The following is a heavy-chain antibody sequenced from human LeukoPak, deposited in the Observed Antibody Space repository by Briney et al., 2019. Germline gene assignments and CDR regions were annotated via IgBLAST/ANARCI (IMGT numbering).Heavy chain of an antibody. CDR3: ARAGDAFDI. CDR2: IWYDGSDK. Sequence: GGSLRLSCAASGFTFSSYGMHWVRQAPGKGLEWVAVIWYDGSDKYYTDSVKGRFTISRDNSKNTLYLQMNSLRAEDMAIYYCARAGDAFDIWGQGTMVTASS. V-gene: IGHV3-33*01. J-gene: IGHJ3*02. CDR1: GFTFSSYG.